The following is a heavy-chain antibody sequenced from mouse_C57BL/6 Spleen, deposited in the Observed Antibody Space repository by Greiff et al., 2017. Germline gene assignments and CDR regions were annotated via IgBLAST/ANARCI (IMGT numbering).Heavy chain of an antibody. CDR2: ISGGGGNT. CDR1: GFTFSSYT. V-gene: IGHV5-9*01. CDR3: ARHSTTVEYFDV. Sequence: EVKLMESGGGLVKPGGSLKLSCAASGFTFSSYTMSWVRQTPEKRLEWVATISGGGGNTYYPDSVKGRFTISRDNAKNTLYLQMSSLRSEDTALYYCARHSTTVEYFDVWGTGTTVTVSS. J-gene: IGHJ1*03. D-gene: IGHD1-1*01.